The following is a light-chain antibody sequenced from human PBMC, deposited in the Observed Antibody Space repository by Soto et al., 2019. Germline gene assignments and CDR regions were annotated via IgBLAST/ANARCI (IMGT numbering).Light chain of an antibody. Sequence: IVLTPSPGTLSLSPGERATLSCRASQTVSNIFLAWYQEKPGRGPRLLIYGASTRATGIPDRFSGSGSGTDFTLTLSRLDPEDFAVYYCRQYGRSLEFAVGGGTKVEIK. CDR3: RQYGRSLEFA. CDR1: QTVSNIF. J-gene: IGKJ4*01. CDR2: GAS. V-gene: IGKV3-20*01.